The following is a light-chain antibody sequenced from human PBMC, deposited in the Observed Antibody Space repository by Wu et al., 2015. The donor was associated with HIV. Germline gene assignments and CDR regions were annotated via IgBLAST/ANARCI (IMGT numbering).Light chain of an antibody. V-gene: IGKV3-11*01. Sequence: EIVLIQSPATLSLSPGERATLSCRASQSVSSYLAWYQQKPGQAPRLLIYDASNRATAIPARFSGSGSGTDFTLTISSLEPEDFAVYYCHQRSNWPMTFGPGTKVDIK. CDR1: QSVSSY. CDR2: DAS. J-gene: IGKJ3*01. CDR3: HQRSNWPMT.